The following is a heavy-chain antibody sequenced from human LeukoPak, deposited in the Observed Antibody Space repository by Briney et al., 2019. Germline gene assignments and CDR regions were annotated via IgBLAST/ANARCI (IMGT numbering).Heavy chain of an antibody. V-gene: IGHV4-59*08. D-gene: IGHD5-18*01. CDR3: ARVTGYSTSDAFDI. Sequence: SETLSLTCTVSGGSISSYYWGWIRQPPGKGLEWIGYSYNSGNTNYNPSLRSRVTISTDTSKNQFSLKLTSVTAADTAVYYCARVTGYSTSDAFDIWGQGTMVTVSS. CDR1: GGSISSYY. CDR2: SYNSGNT. J-gene: IGHJ3*02.